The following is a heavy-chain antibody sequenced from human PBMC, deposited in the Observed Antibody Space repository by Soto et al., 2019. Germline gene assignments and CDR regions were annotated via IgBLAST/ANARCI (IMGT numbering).Heavy chain of an antibody. D-gene: IGHD2-15*01. CDR2: VDPSDSFT. CDR1: GYSFTPYW. J-gene: IGHJ6*01. Sequence: PGGSMQSSWTPSGYSFTPYWITWVRQMPGKGLEYLGRVDPSDSFTSYNPSFQGHVTISADKSLSAAYLQWSSLKASDTAIYYCERNLHYCSGCNSYTYYYGMHGYGKRCTCTVSS. V-gene: IGHV5-10-1*01. CDR3: ERNLHYCSGCNSYTYYYGMHG.